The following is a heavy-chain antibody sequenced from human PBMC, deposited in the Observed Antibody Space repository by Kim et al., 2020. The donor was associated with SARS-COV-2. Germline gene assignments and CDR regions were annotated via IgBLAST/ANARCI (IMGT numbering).Heavy chain of an antibody. CDR2: ISGSGGST. CDR3: AKYYWNDPWRGDDAFDI. J-gene: IGHJ3*02. V-gene: IGHV3-23*01. CDR1: GFTFSSYA. D-gene: IGHD1-20*01. Sequence: GGSLRLSCAASGFTFSSYAMSWVRQAPGKGLEWVSAISGSGGSTYYADSVKGRFTISRDNSKNTLYLQMNSLRAEDTAVYYCAKYYWNDPWRGDDAFDIWGQGTMVTVSS.